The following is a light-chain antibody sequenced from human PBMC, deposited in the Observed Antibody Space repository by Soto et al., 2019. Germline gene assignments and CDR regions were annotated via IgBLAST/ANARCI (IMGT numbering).Light chain of an antibody. CDR3: QQYSNWPPFT. CDR2: GAS. J-gene: IGKJ4*01. V-gene: IGKV3-15*01. Sequence: EIVMTQSPATLSVSPGERATLSCRASQSVRSNLAWFQQKPGQAPRLLIYGASTRATGVPARFSGSGPGTEFTLTISSLQSEDFAVYYCQQYSNWPPFTFGGGTKVEIK. CDR1: QSVRSN.